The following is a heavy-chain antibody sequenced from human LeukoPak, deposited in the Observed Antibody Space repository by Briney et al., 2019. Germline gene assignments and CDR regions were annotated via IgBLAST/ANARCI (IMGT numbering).Heavy chain of an antibody. J-gene: IGHJ4*02. V-gene: IGHV1-2*02. CDR2: INPNSGGT. CDR1: VYTFTDYY. CDR3: HRKDYDDSSGYDY. D-gene: IGHD3-22*01. Sequence: GASVTVSFMASVYTFTDYYMLGLGQAPGQGLEWMGWINPNSGGTNFAQKFQGRVTMTRDTSISTAYMGLSRLRSDDTAVYYWHRKDYDDSSGYDYWGQGTLVTVSS.